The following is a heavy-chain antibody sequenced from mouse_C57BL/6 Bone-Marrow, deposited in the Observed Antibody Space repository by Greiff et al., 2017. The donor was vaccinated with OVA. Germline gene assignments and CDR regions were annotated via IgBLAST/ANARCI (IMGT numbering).Heavy chain of an antibody. CDR1: GFNIKDDY. CDR3: TKAATRFAY. V-gene: IGHV14-4*01. J-gene: IGHJ3*01. CDR2: IDPENGDT. Sequence: EVQLKESGAELVRPGASVKLSCTASGFNIKDDYMHWVKQRPEQGLEWIGWIDPENGDTEYASKFQGKATITADTSSNTAYLKLSSLTSEDTAVYYCTKAATRFAYWGQGTLVTVSA. D-gene: IGHD1-2*01.